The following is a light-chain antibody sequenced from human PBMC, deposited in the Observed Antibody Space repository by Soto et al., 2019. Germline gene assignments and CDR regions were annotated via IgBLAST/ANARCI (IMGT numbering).Light chain of an antibody. CDR1: QSLNRD. Sequence: IVMTQSPATLSMSPGERATLSCRASQSLNRDLAWYQQKPGQSPRLLLFGASIRATGNPARFSGSGSGTEFTLTIGSLQSEDCALYFCQRYNNWPGTFGQGTKVEI. V-gene: IGKV3-15*01. J-gene: IGKJ1*01. CDR3: QRYNNWPGT. CDR2: GAS.